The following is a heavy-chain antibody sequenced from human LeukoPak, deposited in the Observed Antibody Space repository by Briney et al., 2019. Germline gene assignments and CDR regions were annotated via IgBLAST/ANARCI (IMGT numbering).Heavy chain of an antibody. CDR3: ASYDSSGYNWFDP. V-gene: IGHV4-59*01. CDR2: IFYSRAT. Sequence: SETLSLTCTVSGDSISSSYWTWIRQPPGKGLEFIGHIFYSRATNYNPSLESRVTISVDTSKKQFSLKVSSVTAADTAVYYCASYDSSGYNWFDPWGQGTLVTVSS. D-gene: IGHD3-22*01. J-gene: IGHJ5*02. CDR1: GDSISSSY.